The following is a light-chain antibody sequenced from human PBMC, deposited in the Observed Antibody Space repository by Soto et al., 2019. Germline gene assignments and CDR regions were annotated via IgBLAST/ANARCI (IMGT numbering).Light chain of an antibody. V-gene: IGLV3-1*01. CDR2: QNN. Sequence: SYELTQTPSVSVSPGQTATITCSGDKLRDKFVTWYQQGPGQSPDLVIYQNNKRPSGIPERFSGSKSENTATLTISGTQAMDETAYYCQAWDSVTANVVFGGGTKLTVL. J-gene: IGLJ2*01. CDR3: QAWDSVTANVV. CDR1: KLRDKF.